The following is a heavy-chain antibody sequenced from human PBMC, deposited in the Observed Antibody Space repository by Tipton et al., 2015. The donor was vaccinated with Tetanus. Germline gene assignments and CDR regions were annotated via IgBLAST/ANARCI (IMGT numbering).Heavy chain of an antibody. CDR2: IFYIGSA. CDR3: ARRGTMPSAPSRYFDY. D-gene: IGHD2-2*01. CDR1: GGSISSSSYY. J-gene: IGHJ4*02. Sequence: LRLSCTVSGGSISSSSYYWGWIRQPPGKGLEWIGNIFYIGSAYYNPSLRSRVTISVDTSKNQFSLKLSSVTAADTALYYCARRGTMPSAPSRYFDYWGQGTLVTVSS. V-gene: IGHV4-39*01.